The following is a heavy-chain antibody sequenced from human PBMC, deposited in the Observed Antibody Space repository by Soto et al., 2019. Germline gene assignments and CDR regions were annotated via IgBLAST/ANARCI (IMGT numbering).Heavy chain of an antibody. Sequence: QVQLVESGGGVVQPGRSLRLSCAVSGFTFSSYGMHWVRQAPGKGLEWVAVTSYDGSNKYYADSVKGRFTISRDNSKNTLHLQMNSLRAEDTAVYYCAKQVTPHSSGWPDAFDIWGQGTMVSVSS. CDR1: GFTFSSYG. D-gene: IGHD6-19*01. J-gene: IGHJ3*02. CDR3: AKQVTPHSSGWPDAFDI. V-gene: IGHV3-30*18. CDR2: TSYDGSNK.